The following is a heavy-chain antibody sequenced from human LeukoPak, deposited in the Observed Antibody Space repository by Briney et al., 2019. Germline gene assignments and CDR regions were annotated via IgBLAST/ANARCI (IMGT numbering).Heavy chain of an antibody. CDR1: GFTFSSYA. V-gene: IGHV3-23*01. CDR2: ISGSGGST. D-gene: IGHD3-22*01. CDR3: ARDYYDSSGYCFDY. J-gene: IGHJ4*02. Sequence: PGGSLRLSCAASGFTFSSYAMSWVRQAPGKGLEWVSAISGSGGSTYYADSVKGRFTISRDNAKNSLYLQMNSLRDEDTAVYYCARDYYDSSGYCFDYWGQGTLVTVSS.